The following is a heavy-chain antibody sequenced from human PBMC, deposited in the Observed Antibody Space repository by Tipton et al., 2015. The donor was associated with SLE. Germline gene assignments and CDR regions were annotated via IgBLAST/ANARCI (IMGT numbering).Heavy chain of an antibody. CDR2: IYYSGST. D-gene: IGHD3-10*01. CDR3: ARGVTFGAYEGLSRYYMDV. J-gene: IGHJ6*03. CDR1: GGSISSRSYY. Sequence: TLSLTCPVSGGSISSRSYYCGWIRQPPGKGLEWIGSIYYSGSTYYNPSLKSRVTISVDRSGNHFSLKLTSVTAADTAVYYCARGVTFGAYEGLSRYYMDVWGKGTTVTVSS. V-gene: IGHV4-39*07.